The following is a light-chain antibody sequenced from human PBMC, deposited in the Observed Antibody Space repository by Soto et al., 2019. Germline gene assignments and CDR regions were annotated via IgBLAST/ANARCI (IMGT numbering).Light chain of an antibody. CDR1: QSISSW. Sequence: DIQMTQSPSTLSASVGDRVTISCRASQSISSWLAWYKQKPGKAPNLLIYLASSLESGVPSRVRGSGSGTEFTLTISNLKPDDFATYYCQQSNTYSWTFGQGTKVDIK. V-gene: IGKV1-5*03. CDR2: LAS. J-gene: IGKJ1*01. CDR3: QQSNTYSWT.